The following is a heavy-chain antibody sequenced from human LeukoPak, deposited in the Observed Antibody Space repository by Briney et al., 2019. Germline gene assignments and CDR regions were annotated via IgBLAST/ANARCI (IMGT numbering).Heavy chain of an antibody. CDR1: GGSISTFY. Sequence: PSETLSLTCTVSGGSISTFYWSWIRQPPGKGLEWIGYINYSGSTNSNPSLKSRVTISVDTSKNQFSLKLSSVTAADTAVYYCARHGHSNNWYVAFDIWGQGTVVTVSS. D-gene: IGHD6-13*01. CDR2: INYSGST. V-gene: IGHV4-59*08. CDR3: ARHGHSNNWYVAFDI. J-gene: IGHJ3*02.